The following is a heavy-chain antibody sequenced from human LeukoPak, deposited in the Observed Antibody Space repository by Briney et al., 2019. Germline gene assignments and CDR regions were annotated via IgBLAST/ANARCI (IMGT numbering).Heavy chain of an antibody. CDR2: MNTGSGDT. Sequence: ASVKVSCKTSGYAFTRYDITWVRQVAGQRPEWMGWMNTGSGDTKYSQKFLGRLTITRETSTTTAYMELSRLRSEDTAVYYCARVPAAYMRYYYYYMDVWGRGTTVTVSS. D-gene: IGHD2-2*01. CDR1: GYAFTRYD. CDR3: ARVPAAYMRYYYYYMDV. J-gene: IGHJ6*03. V-gene: IGHV1-8*03.